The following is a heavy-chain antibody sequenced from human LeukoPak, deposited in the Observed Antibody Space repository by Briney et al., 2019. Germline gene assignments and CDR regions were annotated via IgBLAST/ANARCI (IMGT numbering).Heavy chain of an antibody. CDR1: GFTFSSYE. J-gene: IGHJ6*02. V-gene: IGHV3-48*03. Sequence: TGGSLRLSCAASGFTFSSYEMNWVRQAPGKGLEWLSYISSSGRTIFYADSVKGRFTISRDNAKNSLYLQMNSLRAEDTAVYYCARDIAATGFYYYYGMDVWGQGTTVTVSS. D-gene: IGHD6-13*01. CDR3: ARDIAATGFYYYYGMDV. CDR2: ISSSGRTI.